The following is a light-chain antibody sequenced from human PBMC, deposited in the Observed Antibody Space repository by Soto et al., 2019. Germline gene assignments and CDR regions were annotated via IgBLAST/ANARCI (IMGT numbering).Light chain of an antibody. V-gene: IGLV2-14*01. CDR3: SSYTSSSWV. Sequence: QSALTQPASVSGSPGQSITISCTGTSSDVGGYNYVSWYQQHPGKAPKLMIYEVSKRPEGVSNRCSGSNSGNTASLTISGLQAEAEADYYCSSYTSSSWVFGGGTKVTVL. J-gene: IGLJ3*02. CDR2: EVS. CDR1: SSDVGGYNY.